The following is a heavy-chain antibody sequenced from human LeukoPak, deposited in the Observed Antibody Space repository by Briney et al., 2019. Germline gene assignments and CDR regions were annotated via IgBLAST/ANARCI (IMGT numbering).Heavy chain of an antibody. CDR2: VYCSGST. J-gene: IGHJ4*02. D-gene: IGHD6-6*01. CDR3: ARGHLVFAY. Sequence: SETLSLTCTVAGGSISSYYWSWIRQPPEKGLEWIGYVYCSGSTSYNPSLKSRVTISVDTSKNQFSLKVSSVTAADTALYYCARGHLVFAYWGQGTLVTVSS. V-gene: IGHV4-59*01. CDR1: GGSISSYY.